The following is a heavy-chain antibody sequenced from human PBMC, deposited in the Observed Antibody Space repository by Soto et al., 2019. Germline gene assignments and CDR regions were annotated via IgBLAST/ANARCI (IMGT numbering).Heavy chain of an antibody. V-gene: IGHV1-69*06. CDR2: IIPILDTA. CDR3: ASGIAGYYYYGMDV. Sequence: SVKVSCKASGGSFSNYAINWVRQAPGQGLEWMGGIIPILDTANYTQNFQGRVTITADKSTSTAYMELRSLRYDDTAVYYCASGIAGYYYYGMDVWGQGTTVTVSS. D-gene: IGHD1-1*01. J-gene: IGHJ6*02. CDR1: GGSFSNYA.